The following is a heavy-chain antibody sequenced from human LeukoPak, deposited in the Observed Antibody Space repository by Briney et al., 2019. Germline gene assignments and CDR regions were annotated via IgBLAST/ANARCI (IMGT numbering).Heavy chain of an antibody. Sequence: GGSLRLSCAASGFTFSSYWMSRVRQAPGKGLEWVANIKQDGSEKYYVDSVKGRFTISRDNAKNSLYLQMNSLRAEDTAVYYCAIQIVGATRGDYWGQGTLVTVSS. CDR3: AIQIVGATRGDY. CDR2: IKQDGSEK. J-gene: IGHJ4*02. CDR1: GFTFSSYW. D-gene: IGHD1-26*01. V-gene: IGHV3-7*01.